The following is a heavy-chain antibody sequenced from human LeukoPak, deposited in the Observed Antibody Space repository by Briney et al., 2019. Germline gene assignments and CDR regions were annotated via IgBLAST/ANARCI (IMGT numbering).Heavy chain of an antibody. CDR1: GFTVSSNY. CDR3: ARLPYYYDSSGYVY. D-gene: IGHD3-22*01. Sequence: GGSLTLSCAASGFTVSSNYMSWVRQAPGKGLEWVSVIYSGGSTYYADSVKGRFTISRHNSKNTLYLQMNSLRAEDTAVYYGARLPYYYDSSGYVYWGQGTLVTVSS. J-gene: IGHJ4*02. CDR2: IYSGGST. V-gene: IGHV3-53*04.